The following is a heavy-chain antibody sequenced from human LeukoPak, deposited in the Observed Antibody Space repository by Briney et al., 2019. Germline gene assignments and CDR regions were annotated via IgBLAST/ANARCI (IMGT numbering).Heavy chain of an antibody. D-gene: IGHD6-13*01. J-gene: IGHJ4*02. CDR2: IKQLESEK. Sequence: PGESLRLSCAASGCTFSSYWMSCVRHDPAKRLQELANIKQLESEKYYVHSVKSRFTISRDNAKNPLYLQMNSLRAEDTAVYYCARGTIAAAGYYYFDYWGQGTQVTVSS. CDR3: ARGTIAAAGYYYFDY. CDR1: GCTFSSYW. V-gene: IGHV3-7*04.